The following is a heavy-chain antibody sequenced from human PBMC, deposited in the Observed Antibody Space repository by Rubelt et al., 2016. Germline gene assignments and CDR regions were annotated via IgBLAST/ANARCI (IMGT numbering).Heavy chain of an antibody. CDR3: ARGTTWSVYPDY. V-gene: IGHV4-59*01. J-gene: IGHJ4*02. CDR1: GGSISSYY. CDR2: VYYSGST. D-gene: IGHD3-3*01. Sequence: GGSISSYYWSWIRQPPGKGLEWIGFVYYSGSTNYNPSLKSRVTISVDTSKHQFSLRLTSVTAADTAVYYCARGTTWSVYPDYWGQGTPVTISS.